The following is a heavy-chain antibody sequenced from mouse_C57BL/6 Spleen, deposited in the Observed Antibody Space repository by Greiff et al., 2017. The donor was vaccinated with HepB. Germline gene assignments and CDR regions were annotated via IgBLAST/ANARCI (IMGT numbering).Heavy chain of an antibody. CDR2: INSDGGST. J-gene: IGHJ3*01. Sequence: EVKVVESGGGLVQPGESLKLSCESNEYEFPSHDMSWVRKTPEKRLEWVAAINSDGGSTYYPDTMERRFIISRDNTKKTLYLQMSSLRSEDTAVYYCERQGDYGEGFAYWGQGTLVTVSA. D-gene: IGHD1-1*01. V-gene: IGHV5-2*01. CDR1: EYEFPSHD. CDR3: ERQGDYGEGFAY.